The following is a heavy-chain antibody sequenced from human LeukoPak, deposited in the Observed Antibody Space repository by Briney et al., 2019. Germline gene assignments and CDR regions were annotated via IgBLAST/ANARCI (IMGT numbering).Heavy chain of an antibody. D-gene: IGHD4-17*01. V-gene: IGHV1-46*01. J-gene: IGHJ3*02. Sequence: ASVTVSCKASGYTFTSYYMHWVRQAPGQGLEWMGIINPSGGSTSYAQKFQGRVTMTRDTSTSTVYMELSSLRSEDTAVYYCARGLMTTVTMAAFDIWGQGTMVTVSS. CDR3: ARGLMTTVTMAAFDI. CDR1: GYTFTSYY. CDR2: INPSGGST.